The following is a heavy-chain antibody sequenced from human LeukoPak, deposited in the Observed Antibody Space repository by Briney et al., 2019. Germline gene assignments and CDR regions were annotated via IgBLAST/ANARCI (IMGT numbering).Heavy chain of an antibody. CDR3: ARETNGYYDR. Sequence: SETLSLTCAVYGGSFSGYYWSWIRQPPGKGLEWIGEINHSGSTNYNPSLKSRVTISVDTSKNQFSLKLSSVTAADTAVYFCARETNGYYDRWGQGTLVTVSS. V-gene: IGHV4-34*01. D-gene: IGHD3-3*01. CDR2: INHSGST. CDR1: GGSFSGYY. J-gene: IGHJ5*02.